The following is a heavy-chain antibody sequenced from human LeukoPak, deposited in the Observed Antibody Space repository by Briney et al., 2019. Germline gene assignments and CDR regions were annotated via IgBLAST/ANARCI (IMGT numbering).Heavy chain of an antibody. J-gene: IGHJ5*02. Sequence: GASVKVSCKASGYTFTGHYIHWVRQAPGQGLEWMGLINPSDGSTSYAQSFKDRFTMTRDMSTSTVYMDLSSLRSEDTAVYYCARLRTPGLAAVGPFDPWGQGTLVTVSS. V-gene: IGHV1-46*03. D-gene: IGHD6-13*01. CDR3: ARLRTPGLAAVGPFDP. CDR2: INPSDGST. CDR1: GYTFTGHY.